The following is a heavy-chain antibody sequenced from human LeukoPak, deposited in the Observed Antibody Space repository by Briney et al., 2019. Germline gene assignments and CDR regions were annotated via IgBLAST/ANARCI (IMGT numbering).Heavy chain of an antibody. CDR3: ARHVPDSEYFQH. CDR1: GGSISSSRYY. CDR2: IDCSGSS. Sequence: KSSETLSLLCTVSGGSISSSRYYWGWIRQPPGKGLECIGSIDCSGSSYYNPSLKSPVTISVATCKNQFSLKLSSVTAADTAVYYCARHVPDSEYFQHCGHGTLVTASS. D-gene: IGHD1-14*01. J-gene: IGHJ1*01. V-gene: IGHV4-39*01.